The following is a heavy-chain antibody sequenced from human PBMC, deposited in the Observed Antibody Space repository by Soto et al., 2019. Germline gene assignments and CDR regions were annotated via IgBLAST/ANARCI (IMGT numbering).Heavy chain of an antibody. CDR3: ASDHRVYCSSTSCGGMDV. CDR2: IYYSGST. V-gene: IGHV4-31*03. Sequence: QVQLQESGPGLVKPSQTLSLTCTVSGGSISSGGYYWSWIRQHPGKGLEWIGYIYYSGSTYYNTSLKSRVTISVDTSKNPFSRKLSSVTVADTAVYYCASDHRVYCSSTSCGGMDVWGQGTTVTVSS. D-gene: IGHD2-2*01. J-gene: IGHJ6*02. CDR1: GGSISSGGYY.